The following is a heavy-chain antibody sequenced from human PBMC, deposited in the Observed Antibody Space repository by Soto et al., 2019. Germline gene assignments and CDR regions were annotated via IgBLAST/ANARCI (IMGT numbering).Heavy chain of an antibody. Sequence: SLTCTVSGGSISSYYWTWIRQPPGKDLEWIGYIHSSGNTNYNPSLRSRLTMSKDTSKNQFSLRLSSVTAADTAVYYCARRVTGGGERFDPWGQGTLVTVS. V-gene: IGHV4-30-4*01. CDR1: GGSISSYY. J-gene: IGHJ5*02. D-gene: IGHD7-27*01. CDR2: IHSSGNT. CDR3: ARRVTGGGERFDP.